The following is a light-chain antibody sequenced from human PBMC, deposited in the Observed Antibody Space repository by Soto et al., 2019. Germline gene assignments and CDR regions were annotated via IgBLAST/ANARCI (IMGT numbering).Light chain of an antibody. V-gene: IGLV1-44*01. J-gene: IGLJ3*02. CDR2: ANN. CDR1: SSNIGSEH. CDR3: AAWDDSLKGWV. Sequence: QSVLTQPPSASGSPGQRVTISCSGSSSNIGSEHVNWYHQVPGTAPKLLIYANNQRPPWVPDRFSVCTSGTSASLAIGGLQSEDEDDYYYAAWDDSLKGWVFGGGTKLTVL.